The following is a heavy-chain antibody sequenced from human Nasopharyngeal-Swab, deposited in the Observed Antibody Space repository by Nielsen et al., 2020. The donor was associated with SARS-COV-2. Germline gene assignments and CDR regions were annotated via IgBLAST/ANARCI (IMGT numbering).Heavy chain of an antibody. CDR2: ISYDGSNK. D-gene: IGHD2-15*01. Sequence: VRQAPGKGLEWVAVISYDGSNKYYADSVKGRFTISRDNSKNTLYLQMNSLRAEDTAVYYCAKDMVVWVSDLNDYWGQGTLVTVSS. J-gene: IGHJ4*02. CDR3: AKDMVVWVSDLNDY. V-gene: IGHV3-30*18.